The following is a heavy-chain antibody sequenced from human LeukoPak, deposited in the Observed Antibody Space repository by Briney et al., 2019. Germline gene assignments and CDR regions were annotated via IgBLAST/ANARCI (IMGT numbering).Heavy chain of an antibody. Sequence: GGSLRLSCAASGLTLSNYWMHWVRQAPGKGLVWVSRIKTDGSSTFYADSVKGRFTISRDNAKNTMYLQMNSLRVEDTAVYYCVSDTALGYWGQGTLVTVSS. D-gene: IGHD5-18*01. J-gene: IGHJ4*02. CDR2: IKTDGSST. V-gene: IGHV3-74*01. CDR1: GLTLSNYW. CDR3: VSDTALGY.